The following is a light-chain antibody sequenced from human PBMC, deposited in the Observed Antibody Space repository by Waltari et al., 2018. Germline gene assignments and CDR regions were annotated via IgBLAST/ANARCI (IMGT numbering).Light chain of an antibody. Sequence: EIVLTQSPGTLSLYLGERATIPSRASQSVSMALAWYQPKPGQAPRLLIYGASTRATGIPDRFSGSGSGTDFSLTISRLEPDDFAVYYCQHYLRLPVTFGQGTTVEI. J-gene: IGKJ1*01. CDR3: QHYLRLPVT. CDR2: GAS. CDR1: QSVSMA. V-gene: IGKV3-20*01.